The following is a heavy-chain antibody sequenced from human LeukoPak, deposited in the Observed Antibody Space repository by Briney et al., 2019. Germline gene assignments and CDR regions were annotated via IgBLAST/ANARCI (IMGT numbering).Heavy chain of an antibody. CDR1: GFISSGYS. Sequence: GGSLRLSCSASGFISSGYSMHWVRQAPGRGLQYVSTITYNGGSTYFADSVKGRFTISRDNSKNTLSLQMSSLKPDDTAVYYCGRGYGGRAGWVDYWGQGTLVTVSS. J-gene: IGHJ4*02. D-gene: IGHD4/OR15-4a*01. CDR3: GRGYGGRAGWVDY. CDR2: ITYNGGST. V-gene: IGHV3-64D*06.